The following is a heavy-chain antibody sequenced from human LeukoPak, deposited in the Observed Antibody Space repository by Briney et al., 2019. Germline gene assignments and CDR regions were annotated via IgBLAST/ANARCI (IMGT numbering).Heavy chain of an antibody. V-gene: IGHV3-23*01. CDR2: ISDTGNT. D-gene: IGHD2-15*01. CDR3: AKAPVTTCRGAFCYPFDY. Sequence: GGSLRLSCAASGFTLSSYAMSWVRQAPGKGLEWVSAISDTGNTHHADSVKGRFTISRDSSKNTLFLQMNRLRPEDAAVYYCAKAPVTTCRGAFCYPFDYWGLGTLVTVSS. J-gene: IGHJ4*02. CDR1: GFTLSSYA.